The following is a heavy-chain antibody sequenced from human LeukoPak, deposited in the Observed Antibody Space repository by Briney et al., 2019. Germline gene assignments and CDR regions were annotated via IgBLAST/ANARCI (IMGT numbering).Heavy chain of an antibody. V-gene: IGHV1-2*02. D-gene: IGHD2-2*01. CDR2: INPNSGGT. Sequence: GASVKVSCKASGYTFTGYYMHWVRQAPGQGLEWMGWINPNSGGTNYAQKFQGRVTMTRDTSISTAYMELSRLRSDDTAVYYCARDLSRPYCSRTSCYYYGMDVWGQGTTVTVSS. CDR1: GYTFTGYY. CDR3: ARDLSRPYCSRTSCYYYGMDV. J-gene: IGHJ6*02.